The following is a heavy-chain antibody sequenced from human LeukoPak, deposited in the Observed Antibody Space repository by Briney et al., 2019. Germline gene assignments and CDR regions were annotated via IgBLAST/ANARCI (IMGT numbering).Heavy chain of an antibody. D-gene: IGHD3-22*01. CDR3: AREDYYDSSPLDY. J-gene: IGHJ4*02. V-gene: IGHV3-11*01. CDR1: GFTSSDYY. CDR2: ISSSGSTI. Sequence: GGSLRLSCAASGFTSSDYYMSWIRQAPGKGLEWVSYISSSGSTIYYADSVKGRFTISRDNAKNSLYLQMNSLRAEDTAVYYCAREDYYDSSPLDYWGQGTLVTVSS.